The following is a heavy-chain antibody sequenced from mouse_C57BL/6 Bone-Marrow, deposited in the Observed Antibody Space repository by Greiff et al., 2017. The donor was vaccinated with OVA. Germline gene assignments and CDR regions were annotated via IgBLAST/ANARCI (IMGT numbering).Heavy chain of an antibody. V-gene: IGHV5-4*01. CDR1: GFTFSSYA. CDR2: ISDGGSYT. CDR3: ARDYYGSSYGFEARDY. D-gene: IGHD1-1*01. Sequence: EVQRLESGGGLVKPGGSLKLSCAASGFTFSSYAMSWVRQTPEKRLEWVATISDGGSYTYYPDNVKGRFTSSRDNAKNNLYLQMSHLKSEDTAMYYCARDYYGSSYGFEARDYWGQGTSGTVSS. J-gene: IGHJ4*01.